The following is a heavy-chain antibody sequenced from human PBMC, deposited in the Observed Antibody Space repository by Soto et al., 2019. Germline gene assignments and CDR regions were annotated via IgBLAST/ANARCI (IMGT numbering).Heavy chain of an antibody. J-gene: IGHJ4*02. Sequence: SETLSLTCTFSGGSIRSYYWSWIRQPPGKGLEWIGNIYYSGSTNYNPSLKSRVTISVDTSKNQFSLKLSSVTAADTAVYYCARTYGDCFDYWGQGTLVTVSS. CDR1: GGSIRSYY. D-gene: IGHD4-17*01. CDR3: ARTYGDCFDY. CDR2: IYYSGST. V-gene: IGHV4-59*01.